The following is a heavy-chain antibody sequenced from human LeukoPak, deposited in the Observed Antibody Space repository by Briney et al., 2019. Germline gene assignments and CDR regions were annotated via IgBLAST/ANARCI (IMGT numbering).Heavy chain of an antibody. CDR3: ARTRYYYNSRSYGAPYYFDY. V-gene: IGHV3-7*01. D-gene: IGHD3-10*01. CDR2: IKQDGSEK. CDR1: GFTFSSYA. J-gene: IGHJ4*02. Sequence: GGSLRLSCAASGFTFSSYAMHWVRQAPGKGLEWVANIKQDGSEKYYVDSVKGRFTISRDNAKNSLYLQMNSLRAEDTAVYYCARTRYYYNSRSYGAPYYFDYWGQGTLVTVSS.